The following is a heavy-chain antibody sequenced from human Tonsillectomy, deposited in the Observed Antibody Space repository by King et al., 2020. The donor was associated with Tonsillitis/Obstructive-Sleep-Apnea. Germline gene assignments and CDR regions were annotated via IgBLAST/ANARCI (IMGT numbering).Heavy chain of an antibody. V-gene: IGHV2-26*01. Sequence: VTLKESGPVLVKPTETLTLTCTVSGFSLSDARMGVSWIRQPPGKALEWLAHIFSNDEKSYSTSLKRRLTISKDTSKSQVVLTMTNMDPGDTATYYWARMGNILTGYYNEGCDYGGKGNLVTVSS. CDR2: IFSNDEK. D-gene: IGHD3-9*01. CDR1: GFSLSDARMG. J-gene: IGHJ4*02. CDR3: ARMGNILTGYYNEGCDY.